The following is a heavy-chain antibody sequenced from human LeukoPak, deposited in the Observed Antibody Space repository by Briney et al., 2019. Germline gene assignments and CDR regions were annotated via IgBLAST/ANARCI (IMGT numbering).Heavy chain of an antibody. J-gene: IGHJ5*02. CDR1: GYTFTAYY. CDR3: ARDRYYASGSYYKFDP. CDR2: INPNNGDT. V-gene: IGHV1-2*02. D-gene: IGHD3-10*01. Sequence: ASVKVSCKASGYTFTAYYMHWVRQAPRQGLEWMGWINPNNGDTHYAQKFQGRVSVTRDTSINTSYMALSRLTSDDTAVYYCARDRYYASGSYYKFDPWGQGTLVTVSS.